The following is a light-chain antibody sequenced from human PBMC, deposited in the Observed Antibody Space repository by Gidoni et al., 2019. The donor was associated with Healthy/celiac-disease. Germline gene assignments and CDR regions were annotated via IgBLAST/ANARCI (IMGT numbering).Light chain of an antibody. Sequence: DIKMPPSPSSLSASVGDRVTITCRASQGISNYLAWYQQKPGKVPKLLIYAASTFQSGVPSRFSGSGSGTDFTLTISSLQPEDVATYYCQKYNSAPRTFGHXTKVEIK. J-gene: IGKJ1*01. V-gene: IGKV1-27*01. CDR3: QKYNSAPRT. CDR2: AAS. CDR1: QGISNY.